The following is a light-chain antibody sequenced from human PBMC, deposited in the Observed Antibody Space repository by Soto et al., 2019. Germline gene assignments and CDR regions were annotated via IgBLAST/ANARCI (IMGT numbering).Light chain of an antibody. Sequence: DIQMTQSPPSLSGFVGDRVSITCQSSQDISSNLNWHQQKAGEAPRLLISDVSTLETGVPSRSSGSGSGTDYTLTIASLQPEDTATYYCQHYATGPTWTFGQGTKVQI. CDR1: QDISSN. CDR3: QHYATGPTWT. V-gene: IGKV1-33*01. CDR2: DVS. J-gene: IGKJ1*01.